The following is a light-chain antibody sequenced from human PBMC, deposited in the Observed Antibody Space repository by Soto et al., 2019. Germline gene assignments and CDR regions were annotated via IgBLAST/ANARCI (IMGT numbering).Light chain of an antibody. Sequence: DIQMTQSPSTLSASVGDTVTITCRASQSVSNWLAWYQRKPGKAPKLMIYKASSLERGVPARFSGSGSGTEFTLTISSLQADDFATYYCQQYSSYLYTFGQGTKLEI. V-gene: IGKV1-5*03. CDR2: KAS. J-gene: IGKJ2*01. CDR3: QQYSSYLYT. CDR1: QSVSNW.